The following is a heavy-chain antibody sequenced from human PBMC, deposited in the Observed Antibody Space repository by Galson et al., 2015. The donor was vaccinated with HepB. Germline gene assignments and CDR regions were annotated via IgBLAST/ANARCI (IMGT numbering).Heavy chain of an antibody. J-gene: IGHJ4*02. Sequence: SLRLSCAASGFTFSNYGMQWVRQAPGKGLKWVALIWSDGTNKYYADSVKGRFTISRDNNKNTLYLQMDSLRGEDTAVYYCARDKLVAAAPLDDWGQGTLVTVSS. CDR1: GFTFSNYG. CDR2: IWSDGTNK. CDR3: ARDKLVAAAPLDD. D-gene: IGHD6-13*01. V-gene: IGHV3-33*01.